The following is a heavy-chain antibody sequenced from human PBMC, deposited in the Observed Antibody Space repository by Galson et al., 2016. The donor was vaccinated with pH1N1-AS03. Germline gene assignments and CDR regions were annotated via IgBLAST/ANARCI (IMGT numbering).Heavy chain of an antibody. CDR2: MSYEGTTT. CDR3: AREEGGFGSNWLQTDAFDI. D-gene: IGHD6-13*01. J-gene: IGHJ3*02. V-gene: IGHV3-30-3*01. Sequence: SLRLSCAASGFMFTHYSMHWVRQAPGKGLEWVAVMSYEGTTTYYAESVKGRFTISRDNSKNTLYLQMNSLRTEDTALYYCAREEGGFGSNWLQTDAFDIWGQGTMVTVSS. CDR1: GFMFTHYS.